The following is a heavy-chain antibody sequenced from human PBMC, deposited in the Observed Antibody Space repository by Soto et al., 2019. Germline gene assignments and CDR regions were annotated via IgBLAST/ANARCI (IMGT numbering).Heavy chain of an antibody. CDR1: GYTFTGYY. D-gene: IGHD6-19*01. V-gene: IGHV1-2*02. Sequence: ASVKVSCKASGYTFTGYYMHWVRQAPGQGLEWMGWINPNSGGTNYAQKFQGRVTMTRDTSISTAYMELSRLRSDDTAVYYCARDRARGSYSSGWYDPWGQGTLVTVSS. CDR3: ARDRARGSYSSGWYDP. J-gene: IGHJ5*02. CDR2: INPNSGGT.